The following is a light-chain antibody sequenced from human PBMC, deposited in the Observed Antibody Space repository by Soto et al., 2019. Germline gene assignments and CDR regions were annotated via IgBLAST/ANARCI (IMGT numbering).Light chain of an antibody. CDR1: QTISNY. J-gene: IGKJ1*01. CDR2: AAS. Sequence: DIQLTQFPSSLSASVEDRVTITCRASQTISNYLNWYQQRPGEAPKLLIFAASRLHGGVPSRFSGSGSGTDFTLTISSLQPEDFAVYYCQQYDEWPLTFGQGTKVDIK. CDR3: QQYDEWPLT. V-gene: IGKV1-39*01.